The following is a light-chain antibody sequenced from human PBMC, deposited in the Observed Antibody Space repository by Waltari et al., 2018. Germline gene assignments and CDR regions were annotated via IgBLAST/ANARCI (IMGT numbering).Light chain of an antibody. CDR1: QSVSSN. J-gene: IGKJ5*01. CDR2: GAS. CDR3: QQYNNWPPIT. V-gene: IGKV3-15*01. Sequence: EIVMTHSPAPLSVAPGERATLSCRASQSVSSNLAWYQQKPGQAPRLLIYGASTRATGIPARFSGSGSGTEFTLTISSMQSEDFAVYYCQQYNNWPPITFGQGTRLEI.